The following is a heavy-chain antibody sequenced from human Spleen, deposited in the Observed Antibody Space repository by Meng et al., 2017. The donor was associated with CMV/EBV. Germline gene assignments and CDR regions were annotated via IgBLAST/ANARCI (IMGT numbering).Heavy chain of an antibody. V-gene: IGHV4-39*01. Sequence: LSVTGAVSGGSISSGSYYWGWIRQPPGKGPEWIGTIYYSGSTYYNPSLESRVTISVDTSKNQFSLKLTSVTAADTAVYYCAHGDYVDYWGQGTLVTVSS. CDR1: GGSISSGSYY. J-gene: IGHJ4*02. CDR2: IYYSGST. D-gene: IGHD4-17*01. CDR3: AHGDYVDY.